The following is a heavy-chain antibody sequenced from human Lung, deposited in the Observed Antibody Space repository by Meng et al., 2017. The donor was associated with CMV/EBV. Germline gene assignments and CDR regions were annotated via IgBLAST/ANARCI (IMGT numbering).Heavy chain of an antibody. CDR2: IYFSGNT. J-gene: IGHJ4*02. D-gene: IGHD5-24*01. CDR1: GGSRSKCSCS. Sequence: HVHWWAQGQVPLSAALSISCSFLGGSRSKCSCSWGWVRQSPGKGLEWIGSIYFSGNTYYNPSLRSRVTMSVGTAQNKFSLTLRSVTAADTAVYYCVTETGYNYDNWGQGALVTVSS. V-gene: IGHV4-39*07. CDR3: VTETGYNYDN.